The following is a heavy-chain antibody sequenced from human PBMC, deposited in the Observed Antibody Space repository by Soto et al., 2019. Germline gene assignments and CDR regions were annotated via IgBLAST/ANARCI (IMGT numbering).Heavy chain of an antibody. CDR1: GFTFSSYA. J-gene: IGHJ4*02. CDR3: ARDPNYRSSPFDY. V-gene: IGHV3-30-3*01. D-gene: IGHD6-6*01. Sequence: GGSLRLSCAASGFTFSSYAMHWVRQAPGKGLEWVAVISYDGSNKYYADSVKGRFTISRDNSKNTLYLQMNSLRAEDTAVYYCARDPNYRSSPFDYWGQGTLVTVSS. CDR2: ISYDGSNK.